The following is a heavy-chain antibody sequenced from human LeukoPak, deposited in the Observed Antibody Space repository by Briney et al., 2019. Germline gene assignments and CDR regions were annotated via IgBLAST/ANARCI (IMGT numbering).Heavy chain of an antibody. CDR3: TRHDVVPVLGHGMAD. Sequence: PSETLSLTCSVSGAYIGTYYWSWMRQAPGKGLEWIGYISPDGYNLNTPPLRSRVTITRDTSENQFSLILSSVTAADTAVYYCTRHDVVPVLGHGMADWGQGTTVTVAS. CDR1: GAYIGTYY. CDR2: ISPDGYN. J-gene: IGHJ6*02. D-gene: IGHD2-2*01. V-gene: IGHV4-59*08.